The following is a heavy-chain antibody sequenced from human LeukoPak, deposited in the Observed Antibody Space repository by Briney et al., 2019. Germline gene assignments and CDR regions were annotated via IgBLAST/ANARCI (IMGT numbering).Heavy chain of an antibody. J-gene: IGHJ4*02. CDR1: GYTFTSYY. V-gene: IGHV1-46*01. D-gene: IGHD2-15*01. CDR2: INPSGGST. Sequence: ASVKVSCKASGYTFTSYYMHWVRQAPGQGLGWMGIINPSGGSTSYAQKFQGRVTMTRDTSTSTVYMELSSLRSEDTAVYYCARAACSGGSCYRYYFDYWGQGTLVTVSS. CDR3: ARAACSGGSCYRYYFDY.